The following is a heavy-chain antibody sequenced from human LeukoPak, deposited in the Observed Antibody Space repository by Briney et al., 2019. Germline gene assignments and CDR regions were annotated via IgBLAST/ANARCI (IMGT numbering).Heavy chain of an antibody. D-gene: IGHD2-15*01. CDR2: IWYDGGRK. V-gene: IGHV3-33*01. CDR3: ARAGGVVTATTNYFYFAMGV. Sequence: PGGSLRLSCAAPGFTFSNYGMHWVRLAPGKGLEWVAVIWYDGGRKYYADSVKGRFTISRDNSKNTLYLQMNSLRAEDTAVYYCARAGGVVTATTNYFYFAMGVWGQGTTATVSS. CDR1: GFTFSNYG. J-gene: IGHJ6*02.